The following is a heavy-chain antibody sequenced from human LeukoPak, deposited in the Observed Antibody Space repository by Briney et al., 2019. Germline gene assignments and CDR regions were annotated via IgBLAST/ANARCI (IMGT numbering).Heavy chain of an antibody. CDR1: GFTFSSYS. D-gene: IGHD2/OR15-2a*01. J-gene: IGHJ4*02. V-gene: IGHV3-23*01. CDR3: AKDVSMIAHAIYFDY. CDR2: ISGNTGDT. Sequence: GGSLRLSCAASGFTFSSYSMNWVRQAPGKGLEWVSTISGNTGDTYYADSVRGRFTISRDNFKNTLYLQMNILRAEDTAIYYCAKDVSMIAHAIYFDYWGQGTPVTVSS.